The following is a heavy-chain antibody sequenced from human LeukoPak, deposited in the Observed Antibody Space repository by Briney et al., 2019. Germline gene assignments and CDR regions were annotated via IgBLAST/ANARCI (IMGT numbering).Heavy chain of an antibody. V-gene: IGHV4-34*01. CDR1: GGSFSGYY. J-gene: IGHJ6*02. CDR2: INHSGST. D-gene: IGHD6-6*01. CDR3: ASLARSSSSGRLYYYYGMDV. Sequence: SETLSLTCAVYGGSFSGYYWSWIRQPPGKGLEWIGEINHSGSTNYNPSLKSRVTISVDTSKNQFSLKLSSVTAADTAVCYCASLARSSSSGRLYYYYGMDVWGQGTTVTVSS.